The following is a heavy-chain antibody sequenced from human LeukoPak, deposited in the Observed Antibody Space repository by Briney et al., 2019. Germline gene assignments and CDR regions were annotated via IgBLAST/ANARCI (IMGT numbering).Heavy chain of an antibody. J-gene: IGHJ4*02. CDR2: ISGSGGSA. D-gene: IGHD6-19*01. CDR1: GFTFSNYA. Sequence: GGSLRLSCAASGFTFSNYAMSWVRQAPGKGLEWVSGISGSGGSASYADSVKGRFTISRDNSKNTLSLQMDSLRAEDTAMYYCARGLYTNGWYYYDYWGQGTLVTVSS. CDR3: ARGLYTNGWYYYDY. V-gene: IGHV3-23*01.